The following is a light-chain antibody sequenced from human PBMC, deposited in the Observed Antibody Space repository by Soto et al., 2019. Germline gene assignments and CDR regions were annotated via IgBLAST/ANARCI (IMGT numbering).Light chain of an antibody. V-gene: IGKV3-11*01. Sequence: EIVLTQSPATLSLSPGERATISCRAGQSVSSYLAWYQQKPGQAPRLLIYDASNRATGIPARFSGSGSGTDFTLTISSLEPEDFAVYYCQQRSNWPALTFGGGTKVDIK. J-gene: IGKJ4*01. CDR2: DAS. CDR3: QQRSNWPALT. CDR1: QSVSSY.